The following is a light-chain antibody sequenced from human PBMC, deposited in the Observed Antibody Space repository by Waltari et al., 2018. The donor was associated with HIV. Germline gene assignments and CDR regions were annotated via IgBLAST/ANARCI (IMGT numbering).Light chain of an antibody. Sequence: EIVMTQSPATPSVAPGERVTPPCRASQVISSNLVWYQQKPGQAPRPLIYRSSSRATGIPARFSGSGSGTEFTLTISSLQSEDFAVYYCQQYNNFPLTFGGGTKVEIK. J-gene: IGKJ4*01. CDR3: QQYNNFPLT. V-gene: IGKV3-15*01. CDR2: RSS. CDR1: QVISSN.